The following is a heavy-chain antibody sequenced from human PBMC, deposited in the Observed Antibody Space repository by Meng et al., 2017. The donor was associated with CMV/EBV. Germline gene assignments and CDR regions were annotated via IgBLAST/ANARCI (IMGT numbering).Heavy chain of an antibody. Sequence: SETLSLTCTVSGYSISSGYYWGWIRQPPGKELEWIGSIHHSGSTNYNPSLKSRVTISVDTSKNQFSLKLSSVTAADTAVYYCASLLGYCSSTSCPHYYYYGMDVWGQGTTVTVSS. V-gene: IGHV4-38-2*02. CDR3: ASLLGYCSSTSCPHYYYYGMDV. J-gene: IGHJ6*02. CDR1: GYSISSGYY. CDR2: IHHSGST. D-gene: IGHD2-2*03.